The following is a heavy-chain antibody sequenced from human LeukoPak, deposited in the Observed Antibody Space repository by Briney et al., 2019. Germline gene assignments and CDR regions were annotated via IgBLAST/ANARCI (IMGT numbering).Heavy chain of an antibody. CDR1: GFTFSSYA. CDR2: ISGSGDST. D-gene: IGHD3-22*01. CDR3: AKPLVSDYYDSSGYWGY. J-gene: IGHJ4*02. Sequence: GGSLRLSCAASGFTFSSYAMSWVRQAPGKGLEWVSAISGSGDSTYYSDSVKGRFTISRDNSKNTLYVQMNSLRAEDTAVYYCAKPLVSDYYDSSGYWGYWGQGTPVTVSS. V-gene: IGHV3-23*01.